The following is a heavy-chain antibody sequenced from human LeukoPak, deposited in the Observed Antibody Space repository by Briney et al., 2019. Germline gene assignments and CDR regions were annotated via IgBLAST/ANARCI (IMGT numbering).Heavy chain of an antibody. D-gene: IGHD4-17*01. V-gene: IGHV4-30-4*01. CDR2: IYYSGST. Sequence: SQTLSLTCTVSGGSISSGGYYWSWIRQPPGKGLEWIGYIYYSGSTYYNPSLKSRVTISVDTSKNQFSLKLSSVTAADTAVYYCAREGTVTTEANWFDPWGQGTLVTVSS. CDR3: AREGTVTTEANWFDP. J-gene: IGHJ5*02. CDR1: GGSISSGGYY.